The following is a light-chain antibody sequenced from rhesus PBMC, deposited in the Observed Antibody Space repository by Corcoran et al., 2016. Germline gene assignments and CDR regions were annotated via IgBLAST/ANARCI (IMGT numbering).Light chain of an antibody. V-gene: IGLV2S7*01. Sequence: QSAPTQPPSVSGSPGQSVTISCTGTSSDIGAYNYVSWYQQHPGKVPKLMIYGVTSRPSGVSDRVSGSKSGNTASLTISGLQAEDEADYYCCSFTTSSTYIFGVGTRLTVL. CDR3: CSFTTSSTYI. CDR1: SSDIGAYNY. CDR2: GVT. J-gene: IGLJ1*01.